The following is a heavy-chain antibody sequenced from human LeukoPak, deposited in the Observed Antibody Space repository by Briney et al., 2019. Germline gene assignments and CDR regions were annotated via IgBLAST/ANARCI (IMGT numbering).Heavy chain of an antibody. CDR3: ARVHYNAFDI. CDR2: ISSDGSST. CDR1: GFTFSTYW. J-gene: IGHJ3*02. D-gene: IGHD3-10*01. V-gene: IGHV3-74*01. Sequence: PGGSLRLSCAASGFTFSTYWMRWVRHVPGKGLVWVSSISSDGSSTHYADSVKGRFTISRDNVKNTLYLQVNSLRAEDTAVYYCARVHYNAFDIWGQGTMVTVSS.